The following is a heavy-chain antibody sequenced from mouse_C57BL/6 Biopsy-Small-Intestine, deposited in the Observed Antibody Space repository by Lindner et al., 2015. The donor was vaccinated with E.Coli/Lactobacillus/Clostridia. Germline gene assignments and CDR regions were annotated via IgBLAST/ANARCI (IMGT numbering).Heavy chain of an antibody. J-gene: IGHJ1*03. V-gene: IGHV1-54*01. CDR1: GYAFTNYL. CDR3: ARNWDGYFDV. CDR2: IYPGSGGT. Sequence: VQLQESGAELVRPGTSVKVSCKASGYAFTNYLIEWVKQRPGQGLEWIGVIYPGSGGTNYNEKFKGKATLTADKSSSTAYMQLSSLTSEDSAVYFCARNWDGYFDVWGTGTTVTVSS. D-gene: IGHD4-1*01.